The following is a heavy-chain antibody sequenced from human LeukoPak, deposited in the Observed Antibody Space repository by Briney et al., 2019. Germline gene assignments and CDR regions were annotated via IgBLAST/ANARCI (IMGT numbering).Heavy chain of an antibody. D-gene: IGHD5-18*01. CDR1: GFTFSSYS. J-gene: IGHJ4*02. CDR3: ARETDSYGYYFDY. Sequence: GGSLRLSCAASGFTFSSYSMSWVRQAPGKGLEWVSVIYSGGSTYYADSVKGRFTISRDNSKNTLYLQMNSLRAEDTAVYYCARETDSYGYYFDYWGQGTLVTVSS. V-gene: IGHV3-53*01. CDR2: IYSGGST.